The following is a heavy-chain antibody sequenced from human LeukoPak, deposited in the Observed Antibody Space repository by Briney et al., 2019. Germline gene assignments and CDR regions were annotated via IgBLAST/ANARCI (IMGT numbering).Heavy chain of an antibody. CDR3: AREGIAAAVGSFDY. CDR2: INHSGST. Sequence: SETLSVTCAVYGGSFSGYYWSWIRQPPGKGLEWIGEINHSGSTNYNPSLKSRVTISVDTSKNQFSLKLSSVTAADTAVYYCAREGIAAAVGSFDYWGQGTLVTVSS. D-gene: IGHD6-13*01. V-gene: IGHV4-34*01. CDR1: GGSFSGYY. J-gene: IGHJ4*02.